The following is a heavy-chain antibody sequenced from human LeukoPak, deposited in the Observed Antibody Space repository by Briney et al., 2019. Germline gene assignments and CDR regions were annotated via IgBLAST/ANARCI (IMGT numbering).Heavy chain of an antibody. Sequence: GASVKVSCKASGGTFSSYAISWVRQAPGQGLEWMGGIIPIFGTANYAQKFQGRVTITADESTSTAYMELSSLRSEDTAVYYCARSLTYYDILTGKRWGNYFDYWGQGTLVTVSS. CDR2: IIPIFGTA. V-gene: IGHV1-69*13. CDR3: ARSLTYYDILTGKRWGNYFDY. J-gene: IGHJ4*02. D-gene: IGHD3-9*01. CDR1: GGTFSSYA.